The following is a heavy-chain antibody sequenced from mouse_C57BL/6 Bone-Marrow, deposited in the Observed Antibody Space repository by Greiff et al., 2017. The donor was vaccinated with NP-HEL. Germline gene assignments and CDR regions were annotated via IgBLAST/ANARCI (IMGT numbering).Heavy chain of an antibody. J-gene: IGHJ2*01. Sequence: QVQLQQSGAELARPGASVKMSCKASGYTFTSYTMHWVKQRPGQGLEWIGYINPSSGYTKYNQKFKDKATLTADKSSSTAYMQLSSLTSEDSAVYYCASPIYYGSSLDYWGQGTTLIVSS. V-gene: IGHV1-4*01. CDR1: GYTFTSYT. D-gene: IGHD1-1*01. CDR3: ASPIYYGSSLDY. CDR2: INPSSGYT.